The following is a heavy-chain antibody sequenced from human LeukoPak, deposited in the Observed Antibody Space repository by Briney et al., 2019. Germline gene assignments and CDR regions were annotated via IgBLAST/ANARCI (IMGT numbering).Heavy chain of an antibody. CDR1: GFSFSSYD. CDR3: ARARDTSSWYALDDYGMDV. Sequence: GGSLRLSCAASGFSFSSYDMHWVRQATGKGLEWVSAIGTAGDTYYPGSVKGRFTISRENAENSLYLQMNSLRAEDTAVYYCARARDTSSWYALDDYGMDVWGQGTTVTVSS. V-gene: IGHV3-13*01. J-gene: IGHJ6*02. CDR2: IGTAGDT. D-gene: IGHD6-13*01.